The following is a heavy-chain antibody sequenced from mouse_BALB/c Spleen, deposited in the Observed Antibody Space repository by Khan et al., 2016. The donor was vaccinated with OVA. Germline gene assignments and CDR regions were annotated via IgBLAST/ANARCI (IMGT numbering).Heavy chain of an antibody. CDR3: ARVGYNRTKDY. CDR2: INTYTGEP. D-gene: IGHD2-14*01. J-gene: IGHJ4*01. CDR1: GYTFTIYG. V-gene: IGHV9-3-1*01. Sequence: QIQLVQSGPELKKPGETVKISCKASGYTFTIYGMNWVRQAPGKGLKWMGWINTYTGEPTYADDFKGRFAFSLETSASTAFLQINNLKNEDTATYFCARVGYNRTKDYWGQGTSVTVSS.